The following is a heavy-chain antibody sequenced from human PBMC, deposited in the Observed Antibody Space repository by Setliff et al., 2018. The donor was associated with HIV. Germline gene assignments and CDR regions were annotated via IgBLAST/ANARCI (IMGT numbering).Heavy chain of an antibody. V-gene: IGHV3-23*01. J-gene: IGHJ6*02. CDR3: ARKLRPGHGMDV. CDR2: ISGSGGST. CDR1: GFTFSSYA. Sequence: PGGSLRLSCAASGFTFSSYAMSWVRQAPGKGLEWVSAISGSGGSTYYADSVKGRFTISRDNSKNSLYLQMNSLRAEDTAVYYCARKLRPGHGMDVWGQGTTVTVSS. D-gene: IGHD3-10*01.